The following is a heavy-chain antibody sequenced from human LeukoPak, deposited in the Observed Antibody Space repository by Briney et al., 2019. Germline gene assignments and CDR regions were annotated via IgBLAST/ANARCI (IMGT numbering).Heavy chain of an antibody. V-gene: IGHV4-39*01. J-gene: IGHJ4*02. CDR1: GGPISSSIYY. CDR3: ARHSLRVATPDY. Sequence: SETLSLTCTVSGGPISSSIYYWGWIRPPPGKGLEWIGSMYYSGSTYYNPSLKIRVTISVDTSKNQFSLKLRSVTAADTAVYYCARHSLRVATPDYWGQGTLVTVSS. D-gene: IGHD5-12*01. CDR2: MYYSGST.